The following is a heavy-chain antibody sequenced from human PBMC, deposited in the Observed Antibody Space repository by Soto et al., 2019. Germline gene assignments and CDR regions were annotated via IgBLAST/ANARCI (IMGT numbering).Heavy chain of an antibody. J-gene: IGHJ6*02. CDR2: ISAYNGNT. CDR3: AMIPYVDGLWELPAYYYYGMDV. D-gene: IGHD1-26*01. V-gene: IGHV1-18*04. CDR1: GYTFTSYG. Sequence: GASVKVSCKASGYTFTSYGISWVRQAPGQGLEWMGWISAYNGNTNYAQKLQGRVTMTTDTSTSTAYMELRSLRSDDTAVYYCAMIPYVDGLWELPAYYYYGMDVWGQGTTVTVSS.